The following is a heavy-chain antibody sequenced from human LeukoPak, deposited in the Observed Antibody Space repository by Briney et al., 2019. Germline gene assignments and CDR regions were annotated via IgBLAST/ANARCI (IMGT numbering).Heavy chain of an antibody. D-gene: IGHD2-2*01. CDR3: ARDHEGYCSSTSCYFGFDP. Sequence: KASETLSLTCTVSGGSISSYYWSWIRQPPGKGLDWIGYIYYSGSTNYNPSLKSRVTISVDTSKNQFSLKLSSVTAADTAVYYCARDHEGYCSSTSCYFGFDPWGQGTLVTVSS. V-gene: IGHV4-59*01. CDR1: GGSISSYY. J-gene: IGHJ5*02. CDR2: IYYSGST.